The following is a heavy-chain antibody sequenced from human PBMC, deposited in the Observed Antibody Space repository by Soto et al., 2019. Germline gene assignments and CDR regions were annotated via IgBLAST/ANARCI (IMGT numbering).Heavy chain of an antibody. Sequence: SETLSLTCAVYGGSFSGYYWSWIRQPPGKGLEWIGEINHRGSTNYNPSLKSRVTISVDTSKNQFSLKLSSVTAADTAVYYCARGRTTKRFDPWGQGTLVTVSS. CDR2: INHRGST. CDR1: GGSFSGYY. CDR3: ARGRTTKRFDP. V-gene: IGHV4-34*01. D-gene: IGHD4-17*01. J-gene: IGHJ5*02.